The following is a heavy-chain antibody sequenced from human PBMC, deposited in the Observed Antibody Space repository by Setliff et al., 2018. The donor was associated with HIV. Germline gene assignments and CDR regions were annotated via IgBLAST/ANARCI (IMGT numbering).Heavy chain of an antibody. Sequence: PSETLSLTCTVSGGSISSGSYYWSWIRQPAGKGLEWIGRIYTSGSSNYNPSLKSRVSISLDTSKKQVSLKLNSVTAADTAVYYCARDRGSSYYYYYYMDVWGKGTTVTVSS. D-gene: IGHD6-6*01. V-gene: IGHV4-61*02. CDR2: IYTSGSS. CDR1: GGSISSGSYY. CDR3: ARDRGSSYYYYYYMDV. J-gene: IGHJ6*03.